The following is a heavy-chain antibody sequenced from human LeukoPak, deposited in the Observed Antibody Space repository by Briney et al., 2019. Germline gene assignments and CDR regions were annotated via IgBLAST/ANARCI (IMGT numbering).Heavy chain of an antibody. CDR3: AKELSGGWPFDY. CDR2: LSGSGGNT. CDR1: GFTFSSYA. J-gene: IGHJ4*02. Sequence: PGGSLRLSCAASGFTFSSYAMSWVRQAPGKGLGWVSGLSGSGGNTIYADSVKGRFTISRDNSKNTMFLQMNSLRAEDTAVYYCAKELSGGWPFDYWGQGALATVSS. D-gene: IGHD6-19*01. V-gene: IGHV3-23*01.